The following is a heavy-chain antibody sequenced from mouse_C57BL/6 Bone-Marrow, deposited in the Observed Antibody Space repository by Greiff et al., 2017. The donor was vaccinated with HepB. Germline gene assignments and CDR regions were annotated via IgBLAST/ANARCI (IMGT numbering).Heavy chain of an antibody. D-gene: IGHD4-1*01. J-gene: IGHJ3*01. CDR1: GYAFSSSW. Sequence: VQVVESGPELVKPGASVKISCKASGYAFSSSWMNWVKQRPGKGLEWIGRIYPGNGDTNYNGKFKGKATLTADKSSSTAYMQLSSLTSEDSAVYFCASPELGGFAYWGQGTLVTVSA. CDR3: ASPELGGFAY. V-gene: IGHV1-82*01. CDR2: IYPGNGDT.